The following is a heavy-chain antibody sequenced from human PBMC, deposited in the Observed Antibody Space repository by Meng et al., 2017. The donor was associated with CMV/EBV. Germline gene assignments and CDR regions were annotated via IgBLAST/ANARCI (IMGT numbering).Heavy chain of an antibody. V-gene: IGHV3-30-3*01. Sequence: GESLKISCAASGCTFSSYAMHWVRQAPGKGLEWVAVISYDGSNKYYADSVKGRFTISRDNSKNTLYLQMNSLRAEDTAVYYCARDSHRGILWFGGWFDPWGQGTLVTVSS. CDR2: ISYDGSNK. J-gene: IGHJ5*02. D-gene: IGHD3-10*01. CDR1: GCTFSSYA. CDR3: ARDSHRGILWFGGWFDP.